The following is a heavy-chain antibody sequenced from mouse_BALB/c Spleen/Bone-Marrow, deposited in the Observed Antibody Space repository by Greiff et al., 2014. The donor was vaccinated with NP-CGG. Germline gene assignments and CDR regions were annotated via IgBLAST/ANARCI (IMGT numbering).Heavy chain of an antibody. CDR1: GFTFSDYY. Sequence: EVMLVESGGGLVKPGGSLKLSCAASGFTFSDYYMYWVRQTPEKRLEWVATISDGGSCTYYPDSVKGRFTISRDNAKNNLYLQMSSLKSEDTAMYYCARDRRITTATYAMDYWGQGTSVTVSS. CDR2: ISDGGSCT. V-gene: IGHV5-4*02. J-gene: IGHJ4*01. D-gene: IGHD1-2*01. CDR3: ARDRRITTATYAMDY.